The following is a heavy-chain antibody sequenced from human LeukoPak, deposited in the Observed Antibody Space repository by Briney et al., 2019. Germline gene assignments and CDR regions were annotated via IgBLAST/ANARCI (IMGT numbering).Heavy chain of an antibody. CDR1: GYTFTGYY. CDR3: ATEIVVVPAAIYYYYGMDV. Sequence: ASVTVSFKASGYTFTGYYMHWVRQAPGQGLEWMGWINPNSGGTNYAQKFQGRVTITRDTSISTAYMELSRLRSDDTAVYYCATEIVVVPAAIYYYYGMDVWGQGTTVTVSS. J-gene: IGHJ6*02. D-gene: IGHD2-2*01. CDR2: INPNSGGT. V-gene: IGHV1-2*02.